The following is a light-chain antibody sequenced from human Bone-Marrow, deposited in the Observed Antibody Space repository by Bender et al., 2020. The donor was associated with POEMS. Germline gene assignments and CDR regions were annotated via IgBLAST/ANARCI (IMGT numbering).Light chain of an antibody. CDR2: DVS. CDR1: SSDVGGYNF. V-gene: IGLV2-11*01. J-gene: IGLJ2*01. CDR3: CYYGGSYSV. Sequence: QSALTQPRSVSGSPGQSVTISCTGTSSDVGGYNFVSWYQQHPGKAPKLMFYDVSRPPGLSPRRFCASTADTAAPLTAARQEDDDDADYCSCYYGGSYSVFGGGTKLTVL.